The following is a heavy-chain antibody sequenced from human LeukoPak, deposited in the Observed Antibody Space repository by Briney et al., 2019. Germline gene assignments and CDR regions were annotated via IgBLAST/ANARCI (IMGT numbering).Heavy chain of an antibody. V-gene: IGHV4-61*02. J-gene: IGHJ4*02. CDR2: VSSSGST. D-gene: IGHD3-10*01. Sequence: SETLSLTCTVSGDSVSSDSYWWSWIRQPAGKGLEWIGRVSSSGSTNYNPSLKSRVTISLDTSKNHFSLKVTSVTAADTAVYYCARGKEVITMLRGLKPGYYFDYWGQGTLVTVSS. CDR3: ARGKEVITMLRGLKPGYYFDY. CDR1: GDSVSSDSYW.